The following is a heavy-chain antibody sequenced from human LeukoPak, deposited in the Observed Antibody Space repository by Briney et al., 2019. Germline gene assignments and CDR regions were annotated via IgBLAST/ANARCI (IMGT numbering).Heavy chain of an antibody. V-gene: IGHV3-15*01. CDR2: IRRKIDGGIV. CDR1: GLTFTDAW. Sequence: PGGSLRLSCATSGLTFTDAWMGSVRQAPGKGLKWVGYIRRKIDGGIVDYAAPVKGRFTISRDDSRNTLFLQMDSLETEDTAVYYCTFRLWTGDLLSDYWGKGALVTVSS. D-gene: IGHD3/OR15-3a*01. J-gene: IGHJ4*02. CDR3: TFRLWTGDLLSDY.